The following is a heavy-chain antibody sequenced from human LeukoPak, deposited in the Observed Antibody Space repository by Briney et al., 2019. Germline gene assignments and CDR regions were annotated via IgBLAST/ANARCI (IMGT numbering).Heavy chain of an antibody. CDR3: GRVVMATTKDY. CDR1: GYTFSNSD. V-gene: IGHV1-18*01. J-gene: IGHJ4*02. CDR2: ISAYNGDT. D-gene: IGHD5-24*01. Sequence: ASVKVSCKASGYTFSNSDITWVRRAPGQGLEWMGWISAYNGDTYYAQNLQGRVTLTTDTSTSTAFMELRSLRSDDTAVYYCGRVVMATTKDYWGQGTLVTVSS.